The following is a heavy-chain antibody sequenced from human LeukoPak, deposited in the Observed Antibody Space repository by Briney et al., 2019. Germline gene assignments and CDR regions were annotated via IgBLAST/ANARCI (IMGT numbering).Heavy chain of an antibody. D-gene: IGHD3-3*01. Sequence: GGSLRLSCAASGFTVSSNYMSWVRQAPGKGLELVSVIYSGGGTYYADSGKGRFTISRANSENTLYLQMNSLRVEDTAVYYCARVPFYSLWSGPGYFDTWGQGTLVTVSS. V-gene: IGHV3-66*01. CDR1: GFTVSSNY. CDR2: IYSGGGT. J-gene: IGHJ4*02. CDR3: ARVPFYSLWSGPGYFDT.